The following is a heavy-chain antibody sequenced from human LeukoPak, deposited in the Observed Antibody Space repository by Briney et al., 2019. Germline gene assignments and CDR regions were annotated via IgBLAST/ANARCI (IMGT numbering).Heavy chain of an antibody. Sequence: PSETLSLTCTVSGGSISSNHYYWGWIRQPPGKGLEWIGSIYYSGSTYYNPSLKSRVTISVDTSKNQFSLKLSSVTAADTAVYYCARVSSSWYQDWYFDLWGRGTLVTVSS. CDR2: IYYSGST. J-gene: IGHJ2*01. CDR3: ARVSSSWYQDWYFDL. CDR1: GGSISSNHYY. V-gene: IGHV4-39*07. D-gene: IGHD6-13*01.